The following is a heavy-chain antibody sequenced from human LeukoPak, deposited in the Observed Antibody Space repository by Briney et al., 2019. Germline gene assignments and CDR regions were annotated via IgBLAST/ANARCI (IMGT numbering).Heavy chain of an antibody. V-gene: IGHV4-39*01. CDR1: GGSISSSSYY. Sequence: SETLSLTCTVSGGSISSSSYYWGWIRQPPGKGLEWIGSIYYSGSTYYNPSLKSRVTISVDTSKNQFSLKLSSVTAADTAVYYCARVRYYGSGSKYNWFDPWGQGTLVTVSS. CDR2: IYYSGST. D-gene: IGHD3-10*01. J-gene: IGHJ5*02. CDR3: ARVRYYGSGSKYNWFDP.